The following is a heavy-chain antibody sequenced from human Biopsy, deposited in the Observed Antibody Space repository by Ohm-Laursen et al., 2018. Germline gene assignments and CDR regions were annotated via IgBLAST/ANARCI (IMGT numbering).Heavy chain of an antibody. CDR3: ARRLPLRGYAFDV. CDR1: GDSITTYY. CDR2: IYYRGNT. D-gene: IGHD3-10*01. J-gene: IGHJ3*01. Sequence: TLSLTCTVSGDSITTYYWNWIRQAPGKGLEWIGNIYYRGNTNYSPSFKSRVTISLDTSKNQFSLKLNSVTATDTAVYYCARRLPLRGYAFDVWGQGTLVTVSS. V-gene: IGHV4-59*08.